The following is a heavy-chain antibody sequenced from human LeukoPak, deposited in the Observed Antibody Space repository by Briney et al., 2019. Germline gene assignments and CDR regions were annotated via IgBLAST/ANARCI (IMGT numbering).Heavy chain of an antibody. CDR2: IYIAGST. V-gene: IGHV3-66*01. J-gene: IGHJ4*02. D-gene: IGHD6-19*01. CDR1: GFSVSNHY. CDR3: ARSLAGWDDYFDY. Sequence: PGGSLRLSCAASGFSVSNHYMSWVPRAPGKGLEGVSLIYIAGSTHYADSVKGRFTISRDHSKNTLYLQMNSLRAEDTAVSYCARSLAGWDDYFDYWGQGALVTVSS.